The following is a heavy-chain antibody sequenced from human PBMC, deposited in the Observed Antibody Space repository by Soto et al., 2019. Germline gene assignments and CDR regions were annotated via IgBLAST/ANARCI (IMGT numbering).Heavy chain of an antibody. CDR1: GYTFTSYA. D-gene: IGHD6-6*01. CDR2: ISGSGADT. CDR3: AKGVKYSFFYYGMDV. J-gene: IGHJ6*02. V-gene: IGHV3-23*01. Sequence: SCKASGYTFTSYAMTWVRQAPGKGLEWVSSISGSGADTHHADSVKGRFTISRDNSKNTLYLQMHNLRAEDAAVYYCAKGVKYSFFYYGMDVWGQGTTVTVSS.